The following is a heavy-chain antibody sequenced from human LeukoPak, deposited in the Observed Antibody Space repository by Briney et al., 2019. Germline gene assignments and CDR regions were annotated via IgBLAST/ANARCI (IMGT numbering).Heavy chain of an antibody. V-gene: IGHV3-7*01. J-gene: IGHJ4*02. Sequence: GGSLRLSCSASGFTFSSYWVTWVRQAPGKGLEWVANVKQDGSEKNYVDSVKGRFTISRDNAKNSLYLQMNSQRVDDTAVYYCARGHRAWSYWGQGTLVTVSS. CDR3: ARGHRAWSY. D-gene: IGHD3-3*01. CDR2: VKQDGSEK. CDR1: GFTFSSYW.